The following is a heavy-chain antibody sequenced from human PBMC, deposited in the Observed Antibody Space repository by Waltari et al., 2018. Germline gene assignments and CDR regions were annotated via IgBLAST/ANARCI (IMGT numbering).Heavy chain of an antibody. V-gene: IGHV1-69*13. Sequence: QVQLVQSGAAVKKPGYSVKVSCKASAGTFSSYAISWVRQAPGQGLEWMGGIIPIFGTANYAQKFQGRVTITADESTSTAYMELSSLRSEDTAVYYCARALYSSSWYYDYWGKGTLVTVSS. CDR2: IIPIFGTA. J-gene: IGHJ4*02. CDR3: ARALYSSSWYYDY. D-gene: IGHD6-13*01. CDR1: AGTFSSYA.